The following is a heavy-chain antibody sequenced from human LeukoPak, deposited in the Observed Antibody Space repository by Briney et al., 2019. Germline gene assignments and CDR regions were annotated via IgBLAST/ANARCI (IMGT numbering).Heavy chain of an antibody. CDR2: INHSGST. CDR1: GGSFSGYY. J-gene: IGHJ5*02. V-gene: IGHV4-34*01. Sequence: PSETLSLTCAVYGGSFSGYYWSWIRQPPGKGLEWIGEINHSGSTNYNPSLKSRVTISVDASKNQFSLKLSSVTAADTAVYYCARQKGYSYGANWFDPWGQGTLVTVSS. CDR3: ARQKGYSYGANWFDP. D-gene: IGHD5-18*01.